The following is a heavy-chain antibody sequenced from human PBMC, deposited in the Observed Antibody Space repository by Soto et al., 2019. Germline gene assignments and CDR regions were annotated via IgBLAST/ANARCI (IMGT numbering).Heavy chain of an antibody. D-gene: IGHD3-3*01. V-gene: IGHV4-31*03. CDR2: IYYSGST. Sequence: SETLSLTCTVSGGSISSGGYYWSWIRQHPGKGLEWIGYIYYSGSTYYNPSLKSRVTISVDTSKNQFSLKLSSVTAADTAVYYCARGLVYDFWSGYYGNYYYYGMDVRGQGTTVTISS. CDR1: GGSISSGGYY. J-gene: IGHJ6*02. CDR3: ARGLVYDFWSGYYGNYYYYGMDV.